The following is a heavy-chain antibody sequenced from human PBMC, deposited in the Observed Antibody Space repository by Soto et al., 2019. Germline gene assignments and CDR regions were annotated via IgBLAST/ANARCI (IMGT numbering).Heavy chain of an antibody. D-gene: IGHD3-22*01. J-gene: IGHJ1*01. Sequence: KLSETLSLTCSVSGSSISSYYWSWIRQPPGKGLEWIGYIYYDGTTIYNPSLKSRVTLSVDTPKNQVSLKLSSVTAADTAVYYCARVMNYFDGNGYYLNEYFQHWGQGTLVTVSS. CDR3: ARVMNYFDGNGYYLNEYFQH. CDR1: GSSISSYY. V-gene: IGHV4-59*01. CDR2: IYYDGTT.